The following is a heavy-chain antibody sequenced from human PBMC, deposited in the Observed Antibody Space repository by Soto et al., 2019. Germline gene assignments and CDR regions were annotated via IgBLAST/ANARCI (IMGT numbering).Heavy chain of an antibody. V-gene: IGHV4-34*01. CDR1: GGSFSGYY. CDR3: ARRSPIRRGDKDGPTGRFDP. CDR2: INRSGST. D-gene: IGHD5-12*01. Sequence: PSETLSLTCAVYGGSFSGYYWSWIRQPPGKGLEWIGEINRSGSTNYNPSLKSRVTISIDTSKSQFSLKLISVTAADTAVYYCARRSPIRRGDKDGPTGRFDPWGQGTLVTVYS. J-gene: IGHJ5*02.